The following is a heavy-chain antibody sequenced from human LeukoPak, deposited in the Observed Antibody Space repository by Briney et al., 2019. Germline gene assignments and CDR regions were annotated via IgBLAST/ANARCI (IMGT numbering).Heavy chain of an antibody. CDR1: GFTLSDHW. V-gene: IGHV3-74*03. J-gene: IGHJ6*02. CDR3: VKGGHKLDIQTTHYYYGLDV. Sequence: KAGGSLRLSCVASGFTLSDHWMYWVRQGPSRGLAHVSRVESDASRTTYADSVKGRFTISRDDAKNTMYLQMNSLRVEDTAVYYCVKGGHKLDIQTTHYYYGLDVWGQGTTVAVS. D-gene: IGHD5-12*01. CDR2: VESDASRT.